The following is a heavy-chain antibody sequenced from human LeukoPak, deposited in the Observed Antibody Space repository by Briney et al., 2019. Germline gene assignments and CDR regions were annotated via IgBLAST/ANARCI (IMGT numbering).Heavy chain of an antibody. Sequence: GGSLRLSCTTSGFTFGDHGLSWFRQGPGQGLEWVGFIRSKTYGGGIEYAASVKGRFTISRDDSKSIAYLQMNSLKTEDTAVYYCARAPYYDFILDYWGQGTLVTGSS. J-gene: IGHJ4*02. V-gene: IGHV3-49*03. CDR2: IRSKTYGGGI. CDR1: GFTFGDHG. CDR3: ARAPYYDFILDY. D-gene: IGHD3-3*01.